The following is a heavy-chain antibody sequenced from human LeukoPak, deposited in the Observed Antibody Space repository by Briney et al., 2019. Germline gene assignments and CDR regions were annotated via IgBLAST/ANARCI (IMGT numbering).Heavy chain of an antibody. D-gene: IGHD3-3*01. CDR2: IYYSGST. V-gene: IGHV4-39*07. CDR3: ARVSAPGYYYYYMDV. J-gene: IGHJ6*03. Sequence: SETLSLTCTVSGGSISSSSYYWSWIRQPPGKGLEWIGSIYYSGSTYYNPSLKSRVTISVDTSKNQFSLKLSSVTAADTAVYYCARVSAPGYYYYYMDVWGKGTTVTVSS. CDR1: GGSISSSSYY.